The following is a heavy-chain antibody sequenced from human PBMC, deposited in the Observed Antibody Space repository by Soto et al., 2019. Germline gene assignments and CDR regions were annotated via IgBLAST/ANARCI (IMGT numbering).Heavy chain of an antibody. CDR2: ISSSSSTI. Sequence: GGSLRLSCAASGFTFSSYSMNWVRQAPGKGLEWVSYISSSSSTIYYADSVKGRFTISRDNAKNSLYLQMNSLRAEDTAVYYCAREGFYYYYGMDVWGQGATVTVSS. CDR3: AREGFYYYYGMDV. CDR1: GFTFSSYS. J-gene: IGHJ6*02. V-gene: IGHV3-48*01.